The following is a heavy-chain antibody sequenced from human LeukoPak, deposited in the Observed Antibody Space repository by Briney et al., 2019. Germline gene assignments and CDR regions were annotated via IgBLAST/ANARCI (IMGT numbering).Heavy chain of an antibody. CDR1: GFTFSSYS. CDR3: ARDGAHSYGSCYYYYMDV. Sequence: GGSLRLSCAAYGFTFSSYSMNWVRQAPGKGLEWVSSISSSSSYIYYADSVKGRFTISRDNAKNSLYLQMNSLRAEDTAVYYCARDGAHSYGSCYYYYMDVWGKGTTVTISS. J-gene: IGHJ6*03. CDR2: ISSSSSYI. D-gene: IGHD5-18*01. V-gene: IGHV3-21*01.